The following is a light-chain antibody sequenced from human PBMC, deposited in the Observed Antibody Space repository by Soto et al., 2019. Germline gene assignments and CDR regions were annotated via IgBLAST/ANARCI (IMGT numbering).Light chain of an antibody. CDR3: HQYSRWPRET. V-gene: IGKV3-11*01. CDR1: QSVSSY. CDR2: EAS. Sequence: EIVLTHSPATLSLSPGDRVTLSCRASQSVSSYLTWYQQKPGQAPRLPIYEASKRATGIPARFSGSGSGTELTLTISSLETEAFEVYFWHQYSRWPRETFGPGTKVDIK. J-gene: IGKJ3*01.